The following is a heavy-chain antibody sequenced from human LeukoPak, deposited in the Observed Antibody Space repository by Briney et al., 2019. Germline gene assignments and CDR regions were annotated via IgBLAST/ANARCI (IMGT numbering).Heavy chain of an antibody. CDR2: FYSGGSA. CDR3: ARKQGGTMYDV. Sequence: SETLSLTCIVPGGSISSSNYYWAWIRQPPGKGLEWIGTFYSGGSAYYNPSLTSRVSISKDTSDNQFSLRLYSVTAADTAVYYCARKQGGTMYDVWGQGTQVTVST. V-gene: IGHV4-39*07. D-gene: IGHD1-7*01. J-gene: IGHJ4*02. CDR1: GGSISSSNYY.